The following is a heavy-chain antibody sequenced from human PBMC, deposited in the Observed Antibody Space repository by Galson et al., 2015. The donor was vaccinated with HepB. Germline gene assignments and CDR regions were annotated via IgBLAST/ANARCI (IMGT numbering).Heavy chain of an antibody. Sequence: SETLSLTCTVFGGSISSSSCYWGWIRQPPGKGLEWIGTIYYTGSTYYNPSLQGRVTMSVDTSKSQFSLKLTSVTAADTAVFYCARLRKNGHNTPDFWGQGTLVTVSS. D-gene: IGHD2-8*01. CDR3: ARLRKNGHNTPDF. J-gene: IGHJ4*02. CDR2: IYYTGST. V-gene: IGHV4-39*01. CDR1: GGSISSSSCY.